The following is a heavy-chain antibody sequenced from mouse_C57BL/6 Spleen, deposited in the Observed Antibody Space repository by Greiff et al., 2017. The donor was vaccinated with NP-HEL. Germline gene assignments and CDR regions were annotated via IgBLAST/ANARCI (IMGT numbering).Heavy chain of an antibody. V-gene: IGHV3-6*01. J-gene: IGHJ2*01. CDR1: GYSITSGYY. CDR3: ARDTSSYYFDY. D-gene: IGHD1-1*01. CDR2: ISYDGSN. Sequence: DVKLQESGPGLVKPSQSLSLTCSVTGYSITSGYYWNWIRQFPGNKLEWMGYISYDGSNNYNPSLKNRISITRDTSKNQFFLKLNSVTTEDTATYYCARDTSSYYFDYWGQGTTLTVSS.